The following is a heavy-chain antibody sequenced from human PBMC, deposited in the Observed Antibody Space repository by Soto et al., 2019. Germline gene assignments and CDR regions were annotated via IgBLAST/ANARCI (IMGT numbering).Heavy chain of an antibody. CDR1: GGSISSGTYS. Sequence: SETLSLTCTVSGGSISSGTYSWGGIRQSPGKGLEWIGSMHYSGTTYYNPSLKRRATISVDMSKKQGSLQLSSVTAADPAVYFCTIVRQTSKWYSLEIWGQGTLVTVSS. V-gene: IGHV4-39*01. CDR3: TIVRQTSKWYSLEI. J-gene: IGHJ4*02. CDR2: MHYSGTT. D-gene: IGHD6-13*01.